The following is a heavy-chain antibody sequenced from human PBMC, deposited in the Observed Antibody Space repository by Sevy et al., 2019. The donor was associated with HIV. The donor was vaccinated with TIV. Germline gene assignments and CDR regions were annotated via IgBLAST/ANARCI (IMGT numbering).Heavy chain of an antibody. J-gene: IGHJ4*02. D-gene: IGHD3-3*01. Sequence: SETLSLTCTVSGGSISSSNYYWGWIRQPPGKGLEWIGTIYYSGSAYYNSSLKSRVTIFIDTSNKQFSLRLSSVTAADTAVYYCARRDYYGYSDSWGQGTLVTVSS. CDR2: IYYSGSA. CDR1: GGSISSSNYY. CDR3: ARRDYYGYSDS. V-gene: IGHV4-39*01.